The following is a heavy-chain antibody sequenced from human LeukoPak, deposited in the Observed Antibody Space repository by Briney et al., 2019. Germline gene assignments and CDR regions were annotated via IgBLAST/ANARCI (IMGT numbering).Heavy chain of an antibody. J-gene: IGHJ5*02. D-gene: IGHD6-13*01. CDR1: GGSISSYY. CDR2: IYYSGST. V-gene: IGHV4-59*01. Sequence: SETLSLTCTVSGGSISSYYWSWIRQPPGRGLEWIGYIYYSGSTNYNPSLKSRVTISVDTSKNQFSLKLSSVTAADTAVYYCAREIAAAGDNWFDPWGQGTLVTVSS. CDR3: AREIAAAGDNWFDP.